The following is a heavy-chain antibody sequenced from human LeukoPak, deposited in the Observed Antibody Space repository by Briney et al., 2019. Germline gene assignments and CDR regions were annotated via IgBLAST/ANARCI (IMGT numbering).Heavy chain of an antibody. CDR3: AKDRADSNPLWTDPEKFDP. CDR2: ISGSGGST. D-gene: IGHD3-22*01. Sequence: PGGSLRLSCAASGFTFSSYAMSWVRQAPGKGPEWVSAISGSGGSTYYADSVKGRFTISRDNSKNTLYLQMNSLRAEDTAVYYCAKDRADSNPLWTDPEKFDPWGQGTLVTVSS. V-gene: IGHV3-23*01. CDR1: GFTFSSYA. J-gene: IGHJ5*02.